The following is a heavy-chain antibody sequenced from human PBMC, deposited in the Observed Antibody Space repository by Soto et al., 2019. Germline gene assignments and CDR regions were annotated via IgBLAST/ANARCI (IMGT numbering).Heavy chain of an antibody. CDR1: GYTFTSYD. D-gene: IGHD6-19*01. V-gene: IGHV1-8*01. CDR3: ARSVEWLASFDY. CDR2: MNPNSGNT. J-gene: IGHJ4*02. Sequence: VQLVQSGAEVKKPGASVKVSCKASGYTFTSYDINWVRQATGQGLEWMGWMNPNSGNTGYAQKFQGRVTMTRNTSISTAYMELSSLRSEDTVVYYCARSVEWLASFDYWGQGTLVTVSS.